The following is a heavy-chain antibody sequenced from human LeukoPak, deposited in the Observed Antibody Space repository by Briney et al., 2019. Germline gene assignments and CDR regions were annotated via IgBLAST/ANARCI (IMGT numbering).Heavy chain of an antibody. D-gene: IGHD4-17*01. CDR1: GGSISSSTYY. CDR2: IYYSGST. Sequence: PSETLSLTCTVSGGSISSSTYYWGWIRQPPEKGLEWIGSIYYSGSTYNNPSLKSRVTIFVDTSKNQFSLKLSSVTATDTAVYYCARTYGDYDDAFDVWGQGTMVTVSS. CDR3: ARTYGDYDDAFDV. J-gene: IGHJ3*01. V-gene: IGHV4-39*01.